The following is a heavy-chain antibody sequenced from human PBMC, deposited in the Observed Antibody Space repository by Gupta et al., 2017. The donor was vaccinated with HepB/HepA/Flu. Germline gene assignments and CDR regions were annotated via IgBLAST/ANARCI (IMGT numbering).Heavy chain of an antibody. D-gene: IGHD1-20*01. CDR1: GGSISSYY. J-gene: IGHJ6*02. Sequence: QVQLQESGPGLVKPSETLSLTCTVSGGSISSYYWSWIRQPPGKGLEWIGYIYYSGSTNYNPSLKSRVTISVDTSKNQFALKLSSVTAADTAVYYCARTGITGTKIYYYGMDVWGQGTTVTGSS. CDR2: IYYSGST. V-gene: IGHV4-59*08. CDR3: ARTGITGTKIYYYGMDV.